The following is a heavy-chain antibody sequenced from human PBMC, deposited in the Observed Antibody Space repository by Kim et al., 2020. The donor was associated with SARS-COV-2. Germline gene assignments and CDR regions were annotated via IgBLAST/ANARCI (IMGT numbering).Heavy chain of an antibody. J-gene: IGHJ6*02. D-gene: IGHD3-16*02. CDR2: ISSSSSYT. CDR3: ARVGYDYVWGSYRDYYYYYGMDV. V-gene: IGHV3-11*05. Sequence: WGSLRLSCAASGFTFSDYYMSWIRQAPGKGLEWVSYISSSSSYTNYADSVKGRFTISRDNAKNSLYLQTNSLRAEDTAVYYCARVGYDYVWGSYRDYYYYYGMDVWGQGTTVTVSS. CDR1: GFTFSDYY.